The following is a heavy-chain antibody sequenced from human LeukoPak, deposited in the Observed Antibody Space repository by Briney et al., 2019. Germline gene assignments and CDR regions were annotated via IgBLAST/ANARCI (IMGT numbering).Heavy chain of an antibody. CDR3: ARETRKGWLQRTLYFDY. J-gene: IGHJ4*02. CDR1: GYTFTSYG. D-gene: IGHD5-24*01. V-gene: IGHV1-18*01. CDR2: ISAYNGNT. Sequence: ASVKVSCKASGYTFTSYGISWVRQAPGQGLEWMGWISAYNGNTNYAQKLQGRVTMTTDTSTSTVYMELSSLRSEDTAVYYCARETRKGWLQRTLYFDYWGQGTLVTVSS.